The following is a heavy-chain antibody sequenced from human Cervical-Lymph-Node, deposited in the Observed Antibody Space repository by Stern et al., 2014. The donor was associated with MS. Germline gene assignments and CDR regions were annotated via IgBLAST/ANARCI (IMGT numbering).Heavy chain of an antibody. V-gene: IGHV1-18*01. D-gene: IGHD6-25*01. J-gene: IGHJ4*02. CDR2: ISGHNGHT. Sequence: VQLVQSGTEVKKPGASVKVSCKASGHTTTSYGITWVRQAPGQGLEWMGWISGHNGHTNHVQKFQGRVTMTIDTSTSTAYMELSSLRSDDTAVYYCATFIATAGTFNYWGQGTLVTVSS. CDR3: ATFIATAGTFNY. CDR1: GHTTTSYG.